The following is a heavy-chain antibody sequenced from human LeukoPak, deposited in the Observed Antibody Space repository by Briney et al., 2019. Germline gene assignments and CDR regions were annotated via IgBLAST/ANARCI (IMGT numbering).Heavy chain of an antibody. CDR2: INPSGGST. V-gene: IGHV1-46*01. D-gene: IGHD6-19*01. Sequence: ASVKVSCKASGYTFTSYYMHWVRQAPGQGLEWMGIINPSGGSTSYAQKFQGRVTMTRDTSTSTVYMELSSLRSEDTAVYYCAGRTDIAVAGTAAFDIWGQGTMVTVS. CDR3: AGRTDIAVAGTAAFDI. CDR1: GYTFTSYY. J-gene: IGHJ3*02.